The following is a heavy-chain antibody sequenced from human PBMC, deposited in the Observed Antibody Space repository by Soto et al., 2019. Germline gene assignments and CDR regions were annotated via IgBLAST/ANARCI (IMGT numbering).Heavy chain of an antibody. CDR3: AHSRVYGSGTGY. CDR2: IYWDDAK. J-gene: IGHJ4*02. Sequence: QITLKESGPTVLKPTQTLTLTCSFSGFSLSTSGVAVTWIRQPPGKALEWLALIYWDDAKHYRPSLRTRLTITKDASTNHVVLTMPNMDPVDTATYYCAHSRVYGSGTGYWGQGTLVTVS. CDR1: GFSLSTSGVA. V-gene: IGHV2-5*02. D-gene: IGHD3-10*01.